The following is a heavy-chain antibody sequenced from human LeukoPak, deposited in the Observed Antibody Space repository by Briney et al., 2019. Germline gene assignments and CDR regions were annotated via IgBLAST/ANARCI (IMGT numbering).Heavy chain of an antibody. Sequence: PGRSLRLSCAASGFTFSSYWMSWVRQAPGKGLEWVANIKQDGSEKYYVDSVKGRFTISRDNAKNSLYLQMNSLRAEDTAVYYCAREPVVTIFGVVISSHFDYWGQGTLVTVSS. D-gene: IGHD3-3*01. J-gene: IGHJ4*02. CDR2: IKQDGSEK. V-gene: IGHV3-7*01. CDR1: GFTFSSYW. CDR3: AREPVVTIFGVVISSHFDY.